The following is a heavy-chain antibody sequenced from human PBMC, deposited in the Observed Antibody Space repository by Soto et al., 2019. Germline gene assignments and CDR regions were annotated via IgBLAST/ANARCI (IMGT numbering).Heavy chain of an antibody. CDR2: IYYSGST. Sequence: QLQLQESGPGLVKPSETLSLTCTVSGGSISSSSYYWGWIRQPPGKGLEWIGSIYYSGSTYYNPSLKRRVTISVDTSKNQFSLKLSSVTAADTAVYYCAAAAGNFYYYYYGMDVWGQGNPVTVSS. V-gene: IGHV4-39*01. CDR1: GGSISSSSYY. D-gene: IGHD6-13*01. CDR3: AAAAGNFYYYYYGMDV. J-gene: IGHJ6*02.